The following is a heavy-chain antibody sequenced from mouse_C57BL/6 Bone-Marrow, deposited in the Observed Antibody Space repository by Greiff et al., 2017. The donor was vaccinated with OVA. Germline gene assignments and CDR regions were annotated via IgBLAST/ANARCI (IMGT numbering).Heavy chain of an antibody. Sequence: EVQRVESGGDLVKPGGSLKLSCAASGFTFSSYGMSWVRQTPDKRLEWVATISSGGSYTYYPDSVKGRFTISRDNAKNTLYLQLGRLKSEDTAMYDCARRGGGYYAFAYWGQGTLVTVSA. CDR1: GFTFSSYG. CDR2: ISSGGSYT. V-gene: IGHV5-6*01. D-gene: IGHD2-3*01. CDR3: ARRGGGYYAFAY. J-gene: IGHJ3*01.